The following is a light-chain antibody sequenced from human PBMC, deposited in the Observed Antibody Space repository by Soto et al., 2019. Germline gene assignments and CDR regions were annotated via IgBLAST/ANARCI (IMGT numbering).Light chain of an antibody. V-gene: IGLV2-23*02. J-gene: IGLJ2*01. Sequence: QSVLTQPASVSGSPGQSITISCTGSRSDVGSYNLVSWYQHHPGKAPKLMIYDVNQRPSGVSNRFSGSKSGNTASLTISGLQHEDEADYYCCSYAGSSTVIFVGGTKLTVL. CDR1: RSDVGSYNL. CDR3: CSYAGSSTVI. CDR2: DVN.